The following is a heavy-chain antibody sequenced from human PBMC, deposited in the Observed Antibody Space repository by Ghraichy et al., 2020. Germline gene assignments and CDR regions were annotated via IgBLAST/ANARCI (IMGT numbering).Heavy chain of an antibody. J-gene: IGHJ5*02. V-gene: IGHV3-23*01. CDR3: AKLPQQLERFNWFDP. CDR1: GFTFSSYA. D-gene: IGHD6-13*01. Sequence: GGSLRLSCEVFGFTFSSYAMSWVRQAPGKGLEWVSLISGSGGSTYYADSVKGRFTISRDNSKNTLYLQMSSLRAEDTAVYYCAKLPQQLERFNWFDPWGQGTLVTVSS. CDR2: ISGSGGST.